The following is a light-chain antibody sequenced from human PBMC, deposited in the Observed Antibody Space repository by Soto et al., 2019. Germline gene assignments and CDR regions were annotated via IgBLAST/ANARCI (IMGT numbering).Light chain of an antibody. CDR2: DVS. J-gene: IGLJ1*01. CDR1: SSDVGTYNY. Sequence: QSALTQPASVSGSPGQSITISCTGTSSDVGTYNYVSWYQQHPGKAPKLIICDVSNRPSGVSNRFSGSKSGNVASLTISGLQADDEADYYCSSFTSSTLDVFGTGTKVTVL. V-gene: IGLV2-14*01. CDR3: SSFTSSTLDV.